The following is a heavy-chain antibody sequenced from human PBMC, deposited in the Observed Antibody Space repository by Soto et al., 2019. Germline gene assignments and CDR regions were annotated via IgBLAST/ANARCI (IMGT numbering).Heavy chain of an antibody. CDR3: ARGWSDIVVVVAATHYGMDV. J-gene: IGHJ6*02. CDR2: IIPILGIA. D-gene: IGHD2-15*01. Sequence: QVQLVQSGAEVKKPGCSVKVSCKASGGTFSSYTISWVRQAPGQGLEWMGRIIPILGIANYAQKFQGRVTITADKSTSTAYMELSSLRSEDTAVYYCARGWSDIVVVVAATHYGMDVWGQGTTVTVSS. V-gene: IGHV1-69*02. CDR1: GGTFSSYT.